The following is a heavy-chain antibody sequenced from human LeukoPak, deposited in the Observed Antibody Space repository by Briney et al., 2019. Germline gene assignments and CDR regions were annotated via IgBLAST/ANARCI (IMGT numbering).Heavy chain of an antibody. V-gene: IGHV4-39*01. Sequence: SETLSLTCTVSGGSITSNSYYWGWIRQPPGKGLEWIGSIYYSGSTYYNPSLKSRVTISVDTSKDQFSLKLSSVTAADTAVYYCARMRTRVVTLFDYWGQGTLVTVSS. CDR3: ARMRTRVVTLFDY. CDR1: GGSITSNSYY. D-gene: IGHD2-21*02. J-gene: IGHJ4*02. CDR2: IYYSGST.